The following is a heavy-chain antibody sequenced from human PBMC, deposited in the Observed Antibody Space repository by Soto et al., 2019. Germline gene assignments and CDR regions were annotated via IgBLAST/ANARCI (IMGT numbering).Heavy chain of an antibody. CDR2: ISYDGSNK. V-gene: IGHV3-30*18. CDR1: GFTFSSYG. D-gene: IGHD6-13*01. CDR3: AKDGSSWYFDY. Sequence: GGSLRLSCAASGFTFSSYGMHWVRQAPGKGLEWVAVISYDGSNKYYADSVKGRFTISRDNSKNTLYLQMNSLIAEDTAVYYCAKDGSSWYFDYWGQGTLVTVSS. J-gene: IGHJ4*02.